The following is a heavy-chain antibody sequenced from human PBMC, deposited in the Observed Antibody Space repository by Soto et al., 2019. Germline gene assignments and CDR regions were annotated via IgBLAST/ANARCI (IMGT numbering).Heavy chain of an antibody. J-gene: IGHJ6*03. V-gene: IGHV4-39*01. CDR3: ARTPYYYYYMDV. CDR1: GGSISSSSYY. Sequence: SETLSLTCTVSGGSISSSSYYWGWIRQPPGKGLEWIGSIYYSGSTYYNPSLKSRVTISVDTSKNQFSLKLSSVTAADTAVYYCARTPYYYYYMDVWGKGTTVTVSS. CDR2: IYYSGST.